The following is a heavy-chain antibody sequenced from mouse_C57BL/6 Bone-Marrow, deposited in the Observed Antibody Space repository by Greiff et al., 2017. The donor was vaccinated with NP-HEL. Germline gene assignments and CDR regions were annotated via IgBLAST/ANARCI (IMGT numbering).Heavy chain of an antibody. CDR2: IWRGGST. Sequence: VKVVESGPGLVQPSQSLSITCTVSGFSLTSYGVHWVRQSPGTGLEWLGVIWRGGSTDYNAAFMSRPSITKDNSKSQVFFKMNSLQAYDTAIYYCAKKGQMDYWGQGTSVTVSS. CDR1: GFSLTSYG. V-gene: IGHV2-5*01. CDR3: AKKGQMDY. J-gene: IGHJ4*01.